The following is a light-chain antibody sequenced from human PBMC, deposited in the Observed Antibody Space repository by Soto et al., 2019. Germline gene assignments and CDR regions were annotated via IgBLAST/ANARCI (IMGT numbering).Light chain of an antibody. CDR3: QDYGTSAPWT. V-gene: IGKV3-20*01. CDR1: QNIRGNE. Sequence: EVVLTQSPGTLSLSPGERATLSCRASQNIRGNELAWYQQKPGQAPRLLIYRGSSRATGIPDRFTGRGSGTEFTLTISILEPADFAVYYCQDYGTSAPWTFGQGTKVEIK. J-gene: IGKJ1*01. CDR2: RGS.